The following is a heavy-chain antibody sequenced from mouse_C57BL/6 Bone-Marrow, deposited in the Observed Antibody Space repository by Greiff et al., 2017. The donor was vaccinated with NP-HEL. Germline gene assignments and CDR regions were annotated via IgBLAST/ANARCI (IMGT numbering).Heavy chain of an antibody. D-gene: IGHD3-2*02. Sequence: EVMLVESGGGLVKPGGSLKLSCAASGFTFGSYAMSWVRQTPEKRLEWVATISDGGSYTYYPDNVKGRFTISRDNAKNNLYLQMSHLKSEDTAMYYCATAQASFAYWGQGTLVTVSA. J-gene: IGHJ3*01. CDR1: GFTFGSYA. V-gene: IGHV5-4*03. CDR2: ISDGGSYT. CDR3: ATAQASFAY.